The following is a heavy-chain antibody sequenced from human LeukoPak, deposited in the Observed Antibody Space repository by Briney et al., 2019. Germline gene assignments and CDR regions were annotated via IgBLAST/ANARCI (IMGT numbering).Heavy chain of an antibody. CDR1: GFTFTSYD. CDR2: MNPNSGNT. J-gene: IGHJ5*02. V-gene: IGHV1-8*01. Sequence: ASVKVSCKASGFTFTSYDINWVRQAPGQGLEWMGWMNPNSGNTRYAQKVQGRITMTRDTSISTAYMELSSLRSEDTAVYYCARASIDYWTGYYRRDWFEPWAQGTLVTVSS. D-gene: IGHD3/OR15-3a*01. CDR3: ARASIDYWTGYYRRDWFEP.